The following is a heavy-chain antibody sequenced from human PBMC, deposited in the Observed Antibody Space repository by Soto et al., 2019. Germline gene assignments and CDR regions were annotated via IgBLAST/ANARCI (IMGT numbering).Heavy chain of an antibody. V-gene: IGHV4-38-2*02. D-gene: IGHD1-1*01. CDR2: IYPSVSS. CDR1: GFAISRGDY. CDR3: AREKVGTTFFDN. J-gene: IGHJ4*02. Sequence: SETLSLTCNVSGFAISRGDYWGWVRQSPGKGLEWIGSIYPSVSSYHNPSLETRLTLSIDTSKNQFTLKLASVTAADTALYYCAREKVGTTFFDNWGKGIQVTVSS.